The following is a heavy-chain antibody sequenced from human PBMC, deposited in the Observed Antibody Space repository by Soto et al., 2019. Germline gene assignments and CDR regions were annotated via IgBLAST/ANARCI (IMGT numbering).Heavy chain of an antibody. V-gene: IGHV4-38-2*01. D-gene: IGHD5-12*01. J-gene: IGHJ4*01. CDR3: AGGGARGYSGYDPDFDY. CDR2: IYHSGST. Sequence: SETLSLSCAVSGYSISSGYYWGWIRQPPGKGLEWIGSIYHSGSTYYNPSRKSRVTISVDTSNNQFSLKLSSVTAADTAVYYCAGGGARGYSGYDPDFDYCGEGTLVTVSS. CDR1: GYSISSGYY.